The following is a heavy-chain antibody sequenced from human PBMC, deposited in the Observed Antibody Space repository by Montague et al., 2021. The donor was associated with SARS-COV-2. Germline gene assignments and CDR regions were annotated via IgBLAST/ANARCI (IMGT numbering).Heavy chain of an antibody. V-gene: IGHV4-61*08. Sequence: SETLSLTCIVSGGSINTVGYYWIWIRQPPGKGLEWIGYIYYTGSTNYNPSLKSRVTISVDTSKNQFSLKLSSVTAADTAVYYCARGVASSEGNWFDPWGQGTLVTVSS. D-gene: IGHD6-13*01. CDR1: GGSINTVGYY. CDR3: ARGVASSEGNWFDP. J-gene: IGHJ5*02. CDR2: IYYTGST.